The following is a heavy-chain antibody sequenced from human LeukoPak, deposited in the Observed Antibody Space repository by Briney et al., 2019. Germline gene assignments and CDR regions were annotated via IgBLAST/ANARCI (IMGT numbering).Heavy chain of an antibody. V-gene: IGHV3-48*03. CDR1: GFTFSSYE. J-gene: IGHJ4*02. CDR2: ISSSGSTI. CDR3: ARAYYDFWSGYDY. D-gene: IGHD3-3*01. Sequence: GGSLRLSCAASGFTFSSYEMNWVRQAPGKGLEWVSYISSSGSTIYYADSVKGRFTISRDNAKNSLYLQMNSLRAEDTAVYYCARAYYDFWSGYDYWGQGTLVTVSS.